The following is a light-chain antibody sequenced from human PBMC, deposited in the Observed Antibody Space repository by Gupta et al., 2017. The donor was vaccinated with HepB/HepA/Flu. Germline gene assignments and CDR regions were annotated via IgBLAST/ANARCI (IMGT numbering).Light chain of an antibody. Sequence: EIVMTQSPATLSVSPGERATLSCRASQSVSSNLAWYQQKPGQAPRLLIYGASTRATGIPARFSGSGSGTEFTLTISSLQSEDFAVYYCQQDNNWPRTFAQGTKLEIK. CDR3: QQDNNWPRT. J-gene: IGKJ2*01. CDR2: GAS. V-gene: IGKV3-15*01. CDR1: QSVSSN.